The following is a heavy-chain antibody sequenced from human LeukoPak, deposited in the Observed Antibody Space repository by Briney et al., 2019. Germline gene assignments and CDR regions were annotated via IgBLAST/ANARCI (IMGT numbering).Heavy chain of an antibody. D-gene: IGHD6-19*01. Sequence: SETLSLTCTVSGGSIRSDNYYWGWIRQPPGKGLEGIGNIYFSGSTYYNPSLKSRVTISVDTSKNQFSLKLNSVTAADTAVYYCARLAVTGRGRTWYFDYWGQGTLVTVSS. J-gene: IGHJ4*02. CDR2: IYFSGST. V-gene: IGHV4-39*01. CDR1: GGSIRSDNYY. CDR3: ARLAVTGRGRTWYFDY.